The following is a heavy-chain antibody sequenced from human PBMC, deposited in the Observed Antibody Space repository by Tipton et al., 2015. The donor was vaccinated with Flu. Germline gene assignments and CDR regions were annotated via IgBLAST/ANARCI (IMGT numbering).Heavy chain of an antibody. CDR2: IYTSGST. Sequence: TLSLTCTVSGYSISSGYYWGWVRQPPGKGLEWIGRIYTSGSTNYNPSLKSRVTMSVDTSKNQFSLKLSSVTAADTAVYYCARGRGAAAGNFDYWGQGTLVTVSS. CDR1: GYSISSGYY. CDR3: ARGRGAAAGNFDY. D-gene: IGHD6-13*01. V-gene: IGHV4-38-2*02. J-gene: IGHJ4*02.